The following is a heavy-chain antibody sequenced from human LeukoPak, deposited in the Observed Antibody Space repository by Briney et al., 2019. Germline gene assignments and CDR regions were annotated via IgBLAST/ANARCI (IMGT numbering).Heavy chain of an antibody. J-gene: IGHJ4*02. CDR1: GFTFSSYA. CDR3: AKDAVGATAYYFDY. CDR2: IGSRGDT. Sequence: GGSLRLSCAASGFTFSSYAMSWARQAPGKGLEWVSAIGSRGDTYYAGPVKGRFSISRDNSKNTLYMQINSLRADDTAVYYCAKDAVGATAYYFDYWGQRILVTVSS. D-gene: IGHD1-26*01. V-gene: IGHV3-23*01.